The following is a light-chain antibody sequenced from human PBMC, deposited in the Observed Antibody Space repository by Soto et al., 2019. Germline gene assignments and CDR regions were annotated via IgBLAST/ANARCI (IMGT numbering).Light chain of an antibody. CDR2: GES. CDR3: QQSYDTPIT. V-gene: IGKV1-39*01. Sequence: DIQMTQSPSSLAASVGDRVTITCRASQSITTFLNWYQHKPGRAPKVLIYGESNLVSGVPSRFSGSGSGTDFTLTINGLQPDDFGTYYCQQSYDTPITFGQGTRLEIK. J-gene: IGKJ5*01. CDR1: QSITTF.